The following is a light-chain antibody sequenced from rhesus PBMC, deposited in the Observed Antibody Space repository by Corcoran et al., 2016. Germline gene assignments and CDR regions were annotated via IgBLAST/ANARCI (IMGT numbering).Light chain of an antibody. CDR1: QGISSY. Sequence: ASQGISSYLNGFQQKPGKAPRLLFYYGKRFETGVPARFSGSGSGTEFTLTISSLEPEDFETYYCQQYKSFPFTFGPGTKLEIK. V-gene: IGKV1-32*01. CDR3: QQYKSFPFT. J-gene: IGKJ3*01. CDR2: YGK.